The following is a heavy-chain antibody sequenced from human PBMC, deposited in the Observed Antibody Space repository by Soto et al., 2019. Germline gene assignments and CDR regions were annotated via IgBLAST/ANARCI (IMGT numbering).Heavy chain of an antibody. CDR3: ARQGSYYYYGMDV. Sequence: SETLSLTCAVYGGPLSGYYWSWIRQPPGKGLEGIGEFNSSGSTNYNPSLKSRVTISVDTSKNQFSLKLSSVTAADTAVYYCARQGSYYYYGMDVWGQGTTVT. D-gene: IGHD3-10*01. V-gene: IGHV4-34*01. J-gene: IGHJ6*02. CDR2: FNSSGST. CDR1: GGPLSGYY.